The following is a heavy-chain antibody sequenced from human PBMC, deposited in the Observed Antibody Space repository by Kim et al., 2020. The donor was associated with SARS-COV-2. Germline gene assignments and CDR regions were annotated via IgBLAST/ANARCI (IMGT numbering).Heavy chain of an antibody. J-gene: IGHJ5*02. D-gene: IGHD1-26*01. CDR1: GYSFTSYW. V-gene: IGHV5-10-1*01. CDR3: ARRVRGSFTDNWFDP. CDR2: IDPSDSYT. Sequence: GESLKISCKGSGYSFTSYWISWVRQMPGKGLEWMGRIDPSDSYTNYSPSFQGHVTISADKSISTAYLQWSSLKASDTAMYYCARRVRGSFTDNWFDPWGQGTLVTVSS.